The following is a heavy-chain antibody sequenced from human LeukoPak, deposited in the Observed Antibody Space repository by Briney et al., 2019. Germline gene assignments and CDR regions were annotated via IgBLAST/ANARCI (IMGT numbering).Heavy chain of an antibody. Sequence: PSETLSLTCPVHGGSFSGYYWSWTRQPPGKGLEWIGEINHSGSTNYNPSPKSRVTISGDTSKNQFYLKLSSVTAADTAVYYCARTSSVGSVPAAKPYWFDPWGQGTLVTVSS. CDR3: ARTSSVGSVPAAKPYWFDP. J-gene: IGHJ5*02. CDR2: INHSGST. V-gene: IGHV4-34*01. CDR1: GGSFSGYY. D-gene: IGHD2-2*01.